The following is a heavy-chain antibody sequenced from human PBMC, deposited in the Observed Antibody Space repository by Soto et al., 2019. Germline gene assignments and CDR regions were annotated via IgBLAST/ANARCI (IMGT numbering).Heavy chain of an antibody. J-gene: IGHJ6*03. CDR3: ARDSTSFYYYYYMDV. CDR1: GFTFSSYA. CDR2: ISYDGSNK. D-gene: IGHD2-2*01. V-gene: IGHV3-30-3*01. Sequence: GSLRLSCAASGFTFSSYAMHWVRQAPGKGLEWVAVISYDGSNKYYADSVKGRFTISRDNSKNTLYLQMNSLRSEDMAVYYCARDSTSFYYYYYMDVWGKGTTVTVSS.